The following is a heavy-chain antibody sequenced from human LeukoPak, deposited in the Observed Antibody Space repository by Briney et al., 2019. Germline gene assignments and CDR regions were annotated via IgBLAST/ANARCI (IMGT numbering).Heavy chain of an antibody. CDR2: ISSSAGST. V-gene: IGHV3-23*01. D-gene: IGHD5-12*01. J-gene: IGHJ4*02. CDR3: AKGQYSAYSQDFDY. Sequence: PGGSLRLSCVASGFTFSRHAMNWVRQAPGKGLEWVSTISSSAGSTHYADSVKGRFTISRDSSKNTLSLQMNSLKVEDTGVYYCAKGQYSAYSQDFDYWGQGTLVTVSS. CDR1: GFTFSRHA.